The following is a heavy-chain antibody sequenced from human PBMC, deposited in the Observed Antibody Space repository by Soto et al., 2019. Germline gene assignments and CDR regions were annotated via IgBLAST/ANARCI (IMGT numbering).Heavy chain of an antibody. Sequence: GGSLRLSCAASGFTFSSYAMHWVRQAPGKGLEWVAVISYDGSNKYYADSVKGRFTISRDNSKNTLYLQMNSLRAEDTAVYYCASYSGYDYGFSCFDYWGQGTLVTVSS. V-gene: IGHV3-30-3*01. D-gene: IGHD5-12*01. CDR2: ISYDGSNK. CDR3: ASYSGYDYGFSCFDY. CDR1: GFTFSSYA. J-gene: IGHJ4*02.